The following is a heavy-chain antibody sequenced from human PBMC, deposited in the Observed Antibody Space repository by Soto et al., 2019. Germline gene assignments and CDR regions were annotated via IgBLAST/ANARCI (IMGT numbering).Heavy chain of an antibody. Sequence: GSLRLSCAASGFTFSDYYMSWIRQAPGKGLEWVSYISSSSSYTNYADSVKGRFTISRDNAKNSLYLQMNSLRAEDTAVYYCARYYYDSSGYHYYFDYWGQGTLVTVSS. V-gene: IGHV3-11*06. D-gene: IGHD3-22*01. CDR2: ISSSSSYT. J-gene: IGHJ4*02. CDR3: ARYYYDSSGYHYYFDY. CDR1: GFTFSDYY.